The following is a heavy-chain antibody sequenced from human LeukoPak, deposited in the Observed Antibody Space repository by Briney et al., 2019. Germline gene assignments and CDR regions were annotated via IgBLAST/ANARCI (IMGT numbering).Heavy chain of an antibody. Sequence: SGTLSLTCTVSGASISSSYWSWIRQAPGKRLEWIGYIYYNGNTNSNPSLKSRVTISADTSKNQSSLKLNSVTAADTAVYYCVRGNYDNRGYSNAFDIWGQGAMVTVSS. CDR1: GASISSSY. J-gene: IGHJ3*02. CDR3: VRGNYDNRGYSNAFDI. V-gene: IGHV4-59*01. D-gene: IGHD3-22*01. CDR2: IYYNGNT.